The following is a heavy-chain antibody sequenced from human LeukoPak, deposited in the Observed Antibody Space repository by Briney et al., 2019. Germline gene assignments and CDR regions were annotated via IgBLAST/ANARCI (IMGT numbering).Heavy chain of an antibody. D-gene: IGHD2-15*01. Sequence: PSETLSLTCAVSGGSISSSNWWSWVRQPPGKGLEWIGEIYHSGSTNYNPSLKSRVTISVDKSKNQFSLKLSSVTAADTAVYYCAREPRAVVAATFDYWGQGTLVTVSS. CDR3: AREPRAVVAATFDY. V-gene: IGHV4-4*02. J-gene: IGHJ4*02. CDR1: GGSISSSNW. CDR2: IYHSGST.